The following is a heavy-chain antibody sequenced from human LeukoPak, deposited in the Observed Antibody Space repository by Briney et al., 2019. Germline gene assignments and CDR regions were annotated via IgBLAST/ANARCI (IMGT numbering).Heavy chain of an antibody. CDR2: INPSGGST. CDR3: ARESNVEMATEDLDY. V-gene: IGHV1-46*01. Sequence: ASVKVSCKASGYTFTGYYMHWVRQAPGQGLEWMGIINPSGGSTSYAQKFQGRVTMTRDTSTSTVYMELSSLRSEDTAVYYCARESNVEMATEDLDYWGQGTLVTVSS. CDR1: GYTFTGYY. D-gene: IGHD5-24*01. J-gene: IGHJ4*02.